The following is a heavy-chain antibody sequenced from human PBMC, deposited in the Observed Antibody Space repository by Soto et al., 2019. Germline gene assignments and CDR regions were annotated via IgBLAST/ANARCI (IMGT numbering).Heavy chain of an antibody. J-gene: IGHJ6*02. CDR1: GGSISSYY. D-gene: IGHD1-26*01. Sequence: QVQLQESGPGLVKPSETLSLTCTVSGGSISSYYWSWIRQPPGKGLEWIGYIYYSGSTNYNPSLNGRVTVSVDTSKNQFVLKLSSVTDADTAVYYCARDIIATNYYYYGMDVWGQGTTVTVYS. CDR2: IYYSGST. V-gene: IGHV4-59*01. CDR3: ARDIIATNYYYYGMDV.